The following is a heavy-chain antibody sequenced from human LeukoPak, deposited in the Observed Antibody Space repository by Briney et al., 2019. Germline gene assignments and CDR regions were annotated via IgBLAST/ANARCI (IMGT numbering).Heavy chain of an antibody. CDR1: GFTFHNYA. CDR3: AKQGPLHDYYFDY. V-gene: IGHV3-23*01. Sequence: GGSLRLSCAASGFTFHNYAMSWVRQAPGKGLEWVAAISDRGGSTYYADSVKGRFTISRDNSKNTLYLQMSSLRVEDTAGYYCAKQGPLHDYYFDYWGQGTLVTVSS. D-gene: IGHD1-1*01. J-gene: IGHJ4*02. CDR2: ISDRGGST.